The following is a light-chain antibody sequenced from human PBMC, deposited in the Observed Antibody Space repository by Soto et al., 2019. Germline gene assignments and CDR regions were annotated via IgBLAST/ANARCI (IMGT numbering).Light chain of an antibody. V-gene: IGLV4-69*02. CDR3: QTWGTGIRV. J-gene: IGLJ3*02. CDR1: SGHSNYA. Sequence: QPVLTQSPSASASLGASVKLTCTLSSGHSNYAIAWHQQQPEKGPRYLMKLNSDGTHSKGDGIPDRFSGSSSGAERYLNISSLQSEDEADYYCQTWGTGIRVFGGGTKVTVL. CDR2: LNSDGTH.